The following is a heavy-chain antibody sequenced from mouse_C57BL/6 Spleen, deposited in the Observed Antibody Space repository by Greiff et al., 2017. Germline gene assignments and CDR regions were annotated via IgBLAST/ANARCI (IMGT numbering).Heavy chain of an antibody. J-gene: IGHJ2*01. Sequence: QVQLKESGAELARPGASVKLSCKASGYTFTSYGISWVKQRTGQGLEWIGEIYPRSGNTYYNEKFKGKATLTADKFSSTAYMELRSLTSEDSAVSFCARWATTVVARDYFDYWGKGTTLTVSS. CDR1: GYTFTSYG. V-gene: IGHV1-81*01. CDR3: ARWATTVVARDYFDY. D-gene: IGHD1-1*01. CDR2: IYPRSGNT.